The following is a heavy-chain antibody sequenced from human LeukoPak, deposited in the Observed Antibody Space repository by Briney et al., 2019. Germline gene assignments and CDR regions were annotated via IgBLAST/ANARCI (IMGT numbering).Heavy chain of an antibody. CDR1: GFTFSSYG. D-gene: IGHD3-10*01. J-gene: IGHJ4*02. CDR2: IRYDGSNK. V-gene: IGHV3-30*02. CDR3: AKPRDYYGPFAY. Sequence: GGSLRLSCATSGFTFSSYGMHWVRQAPGKGLEWVAFIRYDGSNKYYPDSVKGRFTISRDNSKNTLYLQMNSLRAEDTAVYYCAKPRDYYGPFAYWGQGTLVTVSS.